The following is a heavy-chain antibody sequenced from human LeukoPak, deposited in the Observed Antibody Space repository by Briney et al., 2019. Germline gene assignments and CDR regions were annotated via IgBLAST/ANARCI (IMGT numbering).Heavy chain of an antibody. CDR2: INPNSGGT. CDR3: ARGPNYDILTGYYNGPTDY. CDR1: GYTFTGYY. J-gene: IGHJ4*02. Sequence: GESLKISCKASGYTFTGYYMHWVRQAPGQGLEWMGWINPNSGGTNYAQKFQGRVTMTRDTSISTAYMELSRLRSDDTAVYYCARGPNYDILTGYYNGPTDYWGQGTLVTVSS. V-gene: IGHV1-2*02. D-gene: IGHD3-9*01.